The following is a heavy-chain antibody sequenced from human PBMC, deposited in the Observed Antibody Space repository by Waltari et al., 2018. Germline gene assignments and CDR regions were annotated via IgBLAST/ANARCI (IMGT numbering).Heavy chain of an antibody. CDR1: GYTFTSYA. Sequence: QVQLVQSGAEVKKPGASVKVSCKASGYTFTSYAMHWVRQAPGQRLEWMGWINAGNGNTKDSQKFQGRVTITRDTSASTAYMELSSLRSEDTAVYYCARGTVGVQGVIGDYWGQGTLVTVSS. D-gene: IGHD3-10*01. CDR2: INAGNGNT. V-gene: IGHV1-3*01. J-gene: IGHJ4*02. CDR3: ARGTVGVQGVIGDY.